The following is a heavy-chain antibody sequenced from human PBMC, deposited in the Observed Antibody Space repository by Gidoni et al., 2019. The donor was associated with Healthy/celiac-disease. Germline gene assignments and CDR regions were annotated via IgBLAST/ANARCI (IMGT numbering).Heavy chain of an antibody. Sequence: EVQLVESGGGLLQPGGSLRLPCAASGFPVRGNYMSWVRPAPGPGLEWVSVIYRCGSTYYADAVKVRFTISRDNSKNTLYLQMTSLRAEDTAVYYCAGRRRSTDLWGRGTLVTVSS. CDR2: IYRCGST. V-gene: IGHV3-53*01. J-gene: IGHJ2*01. CDR3: AGRRRSTDL. CDR1: GFPVRGNY.